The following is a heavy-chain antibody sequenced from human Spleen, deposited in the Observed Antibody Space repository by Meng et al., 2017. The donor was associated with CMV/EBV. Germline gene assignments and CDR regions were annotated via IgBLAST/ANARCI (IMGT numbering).Heavy chain of an antibody. J-gene: IGHJ4*02. CDR2: ISSSSSYI. Sequence: GESLKISCAGSGFTFSNYEINWVRQAPGKGLEWVSFISSSSSYIYYADSVKGRFTISRDNAKNSLYLQMNSLRDEDTAVYYCVRDLGVSAWVIFEYWGQGTLVTVSS. CDR1: GFTFSNYE. D-gene: IGHD2-21*01. V-gene: IGHV3-21*01. CDR3: VRDLGVSAWVIFEY.